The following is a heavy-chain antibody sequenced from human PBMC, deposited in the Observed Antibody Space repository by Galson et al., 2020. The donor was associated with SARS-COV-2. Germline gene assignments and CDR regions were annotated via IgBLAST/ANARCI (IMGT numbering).Heavy chain of an antibody. V-gene: IGHV3-33*01. D-gene: IGHD5-18*01. Sequence: ETGGSLRLSCAAPGFTFSSYGMHCVRQAPGKGLEWVAVKWYDGSNKYYAHSVKGRFTISRNNSKNTQYLQMNRLRAEDTAVYYCARGRGYSYGTAYFDYWGQGTLVTVSS. CDR3: ARGRGYSYGTAYFDY. J-gene: IGHJ4*02. CDR1: GFTFSSYG. CDR2: KWYDGSNK.